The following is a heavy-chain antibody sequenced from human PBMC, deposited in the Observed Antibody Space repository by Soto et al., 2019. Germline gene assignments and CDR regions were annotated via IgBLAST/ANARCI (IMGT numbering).Heavy chain of an antibody. V-gene: IGHV3-30*18. CDR1: GFTFSSYG. J-gene: IGHJ6*02. Sequence: ESGGGVVQPGRSLRLSCAASGFTFSSYGMHWVRQAPGKGLEWVAVISYDGSNKYYADSVKGRFTISRDNSKNTLYLQMNSLRAEDTAVYYCAKGSVVVVVAATPRDYYYGMDVWGQGTTVTVSS. CDR2: ISYDGSNK. CDR3: AKGSVVVVVAATPRDYYYGMDV. D-gene: IGHD2-15*01.